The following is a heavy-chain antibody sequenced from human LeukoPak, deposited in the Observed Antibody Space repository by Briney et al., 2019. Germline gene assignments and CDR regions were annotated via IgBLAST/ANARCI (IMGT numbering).Heavy chain of an antibody. Sequence: QPGGSLRLSCAASGFTFSSYAMSWVRQAPGKGLEWVSAISGSGGSTYYADSVKGRFTISRDNSKNTLYLQMNSLRAEDAAVYYCAKDPPIVVVVAATRWVDYWGQGTLVTVSS. CDR2: ISGSGGST. V-gene: IGHV3-23*01. CDR3: AKDPPIVVVVAATRWVDY. D-gene: IGHD2-15*01. J-gene: IGHJ4*02. CDR1: GFTFSSYA.